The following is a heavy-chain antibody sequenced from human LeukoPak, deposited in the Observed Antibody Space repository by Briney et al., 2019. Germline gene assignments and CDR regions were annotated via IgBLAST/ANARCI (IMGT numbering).Heavy chain of an antibody. D-gene: IGHD1-7*01. CDR2: ISDTGGDT. V-gene: IGHV3-23*01. CDR3: ARDRVPGTSPKMDY. Sequence: GGSLRLSCAASGFTFSSYAMSWVRQAPGKGLEWVSVISDTGGDTYYADSVKGRFTISRDNSKNTLYLRMNSLRAEDTALYYCARDRVPGTSPKMDYWGQGILVTVSS. J-gene: IGHJ4*02. CDR1: GFTFSSYA.